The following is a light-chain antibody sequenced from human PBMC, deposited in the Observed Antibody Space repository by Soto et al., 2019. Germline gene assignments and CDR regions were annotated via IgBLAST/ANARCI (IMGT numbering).Light chain of an antibody. CDR3: QQYADWPKT. J-gene: IGKJ1*01. CDR1: QSVSDR. CDR2: AAS. Sequence: EIVMTQSPDTLSVSPVERATLSCRASQSVSDRVVWYQQKSGQAPSLLIYAASTRAAGVPARFSGSGSGTEFTLTISSLQSEDFAVYFCQQYADWPKTFGQGTKVDIK. V-gene: IGKV3-15*01.